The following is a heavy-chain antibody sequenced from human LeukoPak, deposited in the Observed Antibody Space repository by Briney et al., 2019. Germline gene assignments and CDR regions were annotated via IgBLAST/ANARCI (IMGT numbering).Heavy chain of an antibody. V-gene: IGHV1-18*01. D-gene: IGHD4-23*01. CDR3: ARAAVVTPDDAFDI. CDR1: GYTFTTYG. Sequence: ASVKVSCKASGYTFTTYGITWVRQAPGQGLEWMGWITPNNGNINYAQKFQGRFTMTTDTSTTTAYMELRSLRSDDTAVYYCARAAVVTPDDAFDIWGQGTMVTVSS. J-gene: IGHJ3*02. CDR2: ITPNNGNI.